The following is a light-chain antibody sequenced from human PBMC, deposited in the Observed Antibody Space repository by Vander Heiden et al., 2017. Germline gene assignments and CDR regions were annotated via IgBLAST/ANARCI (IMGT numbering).Light chain of an antibody. V-gene: IGKV1-17*01. CDR2: AAS. CDR1: QGIGNN. CDR3: LQHKTVPRT. Sequence: DIQMTQSPSSLSASVGDRVTITCRASQGIGNNLGWYQQKPGKAPKRVIYAASNLQSGVPSRFRGSGSGTEFTLTISSLQPEDFATYYCLQHKTVPRTCGQGTSVEI. J-gene: IGKJ1*01.